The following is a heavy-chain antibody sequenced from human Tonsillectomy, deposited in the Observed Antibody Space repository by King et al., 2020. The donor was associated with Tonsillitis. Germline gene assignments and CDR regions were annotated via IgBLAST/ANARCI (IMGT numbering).Heavy chain of an antibody. V-gene: IGHV3-33*08. CDR2: IWFDGSNK. J-gene: IGHJ6*03. D-gene: IGHD4-17*01. CDR1: RFTFSNYD. Sequence: VQLVESGGGVVQPGRSLRLSCAASRFTFSNYDMHWVRQAPGKGLEWVALIWFDGSNKYYADSVKGRFTISRDNSKNTLYLQMNSLTAEDTAVYYCARGAAYGNYYYMDVWGKGTTVTVSS. CDR3: ARGAAYGNYYYMDV.